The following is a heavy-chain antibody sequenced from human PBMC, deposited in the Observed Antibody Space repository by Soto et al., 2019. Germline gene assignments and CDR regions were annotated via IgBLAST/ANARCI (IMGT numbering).Heavy chain of an antibody. V-gene: IGHV4-39*01. CDR2: IYYSGST. D-gene: IGHD3-16*02. CDR3: ARHGRGYDYVWGSYRYTGENY. CDR1: GGSISSSSYY. J-gene: IGHJ4*02. Sequence: QLQLQESGPGLVKPSETLSLTCTVSGGSISSSSYYWGWIRQSPGKGLEWIGSIYYSGSTYYNPSLKSRVTISVDTSKNQFSLKLSSVTAADTAVYYCARHGRGYDYVWGSYRYTGENYWGQGTLVTVSS.